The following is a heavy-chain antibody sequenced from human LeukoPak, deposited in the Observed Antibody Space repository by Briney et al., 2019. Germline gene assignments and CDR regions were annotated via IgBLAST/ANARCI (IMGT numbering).Heavy chain of an antibody. Sequence: GGSLRLSCAASGFTFSSYSVNWVRQAPGKGLEWVSSISSSSSYIYYADSVKGRFTISRDNAKNSLYLQMNSLRAEDTAVYYCARDSSSSWYRYYYGMDDWGQGTTVTVSS. CDR3: ARDSSSSWYRYYYGMDD. CDR2: ISSSSSYI. CDR1: GFTFSSYS. D-gene: IGHD6-13*01. J-gene: IGHJ6*02. V-gene: IGHV3-21*01.